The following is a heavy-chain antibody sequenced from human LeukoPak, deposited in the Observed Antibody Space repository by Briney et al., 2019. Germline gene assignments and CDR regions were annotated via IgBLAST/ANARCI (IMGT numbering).Heavy chain of an antibody. CDR2: ISYDGTNK. J-gene: IGHJ4*02. D-gene: IGHD1-1*01. Sequence: WGTLRLSCAASGVTFSGYSMRWVRQAPGKGLEWVALISYDGTNKYYTNSVRGGFTISRDNSKTTPYLQMNSVRGEDTAMYYCAKGRNDPSGYYFDYWGQGTLLTVSS. V-gene: IGHV3-30*04. CDR3: AKGRNDPSGYYFDY. CDR1: GVTFSGYS.